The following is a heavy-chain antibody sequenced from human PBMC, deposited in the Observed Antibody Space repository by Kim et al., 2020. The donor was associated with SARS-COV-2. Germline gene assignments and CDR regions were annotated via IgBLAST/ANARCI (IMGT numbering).Heavy chain of an antibody. V-gene: IGHV4-34*01. CDR1: GGSLSEYS. Sequence: SETLSLTCAVNGGSLSEYSWSWIRQPPGKGLEWIGQINYSGRTTYNPSLRSRVAISVDTSQNQFSLDLNSVTAADTAVYYCARGRWQGLAPFDFWGQGALVIVSS. D-gene: IGHD6-19*01. J-gene: IGHJ4*02. CDR2: INYSGRT. CDR3: ARGRWQGLAPFDF.